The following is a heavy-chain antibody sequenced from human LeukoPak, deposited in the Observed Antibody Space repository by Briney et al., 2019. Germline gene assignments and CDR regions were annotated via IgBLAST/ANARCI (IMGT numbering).Heavy chain of an antibody. D-gene: IGHD6-19*01. V-gene: IGHV3-74*01. J-gene: IGHJ5*01. CDR2: INSDGSST. CDR1: GFTFSSFW. Sequence: GGSLRLSCAASGFTFSSFWMHWVRQAPGKGLVWVSRINSDGSSTSYADSEKGRFTISRDNSKNTLFLDMNSLRAEDTAVYFCARRSYISSGWFDSWGQGTLVTVSS. CDR3: ARRSYISSGWFDS.